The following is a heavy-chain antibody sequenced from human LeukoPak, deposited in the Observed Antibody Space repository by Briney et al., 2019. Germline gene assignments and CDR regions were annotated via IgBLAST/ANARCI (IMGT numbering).Heavy chain of an antibody. Sequence: ASVTVSCKASGYTFTGYYMHWVRQAPGQGLEWMGWINPNSGGTNYAQKFQGRVTMTRDTSISTAYMELSRLRSDDTAVYYCARRRITMVRGVITYFDYWGQGTLVTVSS. CDR2: INPNSGGT. D-gene: IGHD3-10*01. CDR1: GYTFTGYY. V-gene: IGHV1-2*02. CDR3: ARRRITMVRGVITYFDY. J-gene: IGHJ4*02.